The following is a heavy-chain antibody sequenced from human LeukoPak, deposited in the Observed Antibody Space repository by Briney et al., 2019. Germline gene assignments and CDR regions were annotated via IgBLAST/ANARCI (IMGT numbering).Heavy chain of an antibody. V-gene: IGHV4-59*08. Sequence: SETLSLTCTVSGGSISSYYWSWIRQPPGKGLEWIGYIYYSGSTNYNPSLKSRVTISVDTSKHQFSLKLSSVTAADTAVYYCARHQMATISHFDYWGQGTLVTVSS. D-gene: IGHD5-24*01. CDR2: IYYSGST. CDR3: ARHQMATISHFDY. CDR1: GGSISSYY. J-gene: IGHJ4*02.